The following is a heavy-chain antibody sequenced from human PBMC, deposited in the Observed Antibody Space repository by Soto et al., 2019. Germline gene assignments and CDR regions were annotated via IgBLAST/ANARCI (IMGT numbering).Heavy chain of an antibody. J-gene: IGHJ6*02. CDR3: ARERLEWMAQYPNGLDV. D-gene: IGHD3-3*01. CDR2: INSDGSST. CDR1: GFTFSSYW. V-gene: IGHV3-74*01. Sequence: PGGSLRLSCAASGFTFSSYWMHWVRQAPGKGLVWVSRINSDGSSTSYADSVKGRFTISRDNAKNTLYLQMNSLRAEDTAVYYCARERLEWMAQYPNGLDVWGQGTTVTVSS.